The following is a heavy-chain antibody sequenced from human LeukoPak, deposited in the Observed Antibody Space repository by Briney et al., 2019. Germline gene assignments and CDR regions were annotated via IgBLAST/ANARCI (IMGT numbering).Heavy chain of an antibody. CDR2: IDHKGYT. V-gene: IGHV4-34*01. J-gene: IGHJ4*02. CDR3: ARGDGSGSYYPPLDS. CDR1: GGSFSGYY. Sequence: SETLSLTCAVYGGSFSGYYWTWIRQSPGKGLEWIGEIDHKGYTNYNSSPGSRVTISEDRSKNQFSLRLTSVTAADTAVYYCARGDGSGSYYPPLDSWGRGNLVTVSS. D-gene: IGHD3-10*01.